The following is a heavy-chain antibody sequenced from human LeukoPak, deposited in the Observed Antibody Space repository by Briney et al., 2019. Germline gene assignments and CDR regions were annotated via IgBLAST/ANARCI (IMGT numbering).Heavy chain of an antibody. CDR1: GGSFSSGSYY. CDR2: IYYTGST. D-gene: IGHD6-13*01. J-gene: IGHJ6*03. CDR3: ARVYSSNWPRPYYYFYSMDV. Sequence: PSETLSLTCTVSGGSFSSGSYYWGWIRQPPGQGLEWIGYIYYTGSTNYNPSLKSRVTISVDTSYNQFSLKLRSVTAADTAVYYCARVYSSNWPRPYYYFYSMDVWGKGTTVTVSS. V-gene: IGHV4-61*01.